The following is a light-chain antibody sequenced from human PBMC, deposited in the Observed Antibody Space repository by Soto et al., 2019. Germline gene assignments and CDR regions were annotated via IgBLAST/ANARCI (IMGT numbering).Light chain of an antibody. CDR2: DAS. J-gene: IGKJ4*01. V-gene: IGKV3-11*01. CDR3: QQRKYWPPLT. CDR1: HSVDIY. Sequence: EVVLTQSPVTLALSPGDGATLSCRTSHSVDIYLAWYQQKPGQAPRLLIYDASNRATGIPARFSGSGSGTEFTLTISSLEPEDFAVYYCQQRKYWPPLTFGGGTKVELK.